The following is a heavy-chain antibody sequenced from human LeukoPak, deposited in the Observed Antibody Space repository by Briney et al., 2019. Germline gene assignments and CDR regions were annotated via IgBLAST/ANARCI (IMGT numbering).Heavy chain of an antibody. V-gene: IGHV3-30*04. J-gene: IGHJ6*03. CDR3: AREGYYYYYYYYMDV. D-gene: IGHD2-15*01. Sequence: GRSLRLSCAASGFTFSSYAMHWVRQAPGKGLEWVAVISYDGSNKYYADSVKGRFTISRDNSKNTLYLQMNSLRAEDTAVYYCAREGYYYYYYYYMDVWGKGTTVTVSS. CDR1: GFTFSSYA. CDR2: ISYDGSNK.